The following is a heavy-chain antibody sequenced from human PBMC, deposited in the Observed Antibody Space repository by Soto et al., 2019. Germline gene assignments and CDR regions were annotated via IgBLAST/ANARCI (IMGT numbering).Heavy chain of an antibody. CDR2: MNPNSGNT. CDR1: GYTFTSYD. D-gene: IGHD3-3*01. Sequence: ASVKVSCKASGYTFTSYDINWVRQTTGQGLEWMGWMNPNSGNTGYAQKFQGRVTMTRNTSISTAYMELSSLRSEDTAVYYCAREVLDTTIFGVVIIRDYGMDVWGQGTTVTVSS. CDR3: AREVLDTTIFGVVIIRDYGMDV. V-gene: IGHV1-8*01. J-gene: IGHJ6*02.